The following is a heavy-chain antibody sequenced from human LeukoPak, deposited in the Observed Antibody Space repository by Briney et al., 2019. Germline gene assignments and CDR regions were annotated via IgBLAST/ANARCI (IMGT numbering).Heavy chain of an antibody. CDR2: ISYDGTSK. CDR1: GFTFNIYP. D-gene: IGHD2-8*01. J-gene: IGHJ4*02. CDR3: AKITMVNGITLLSFDY. Sequence: GGSLRLSCAASGFTFNIYPMHWVRQAPGRGLEWVALISYDGTSKYYADSVKGRFTISRDNSKNTLFLQMNSLRAEDTALYYCAKITMVNGITLLSFDYWGQGTLVTVSS. V-gene: IGHV3-30-3*02.